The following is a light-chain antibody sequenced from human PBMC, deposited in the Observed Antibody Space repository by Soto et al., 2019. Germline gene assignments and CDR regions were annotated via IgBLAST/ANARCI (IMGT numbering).Light chain of an antibody. Sequence: QSALTKPASVSGSPGQSITISCTGTSSDVGSYNLVSWYQQHPGKAPKLMIYEVSKRPSGVSNRFAGSKSGNTASLTISGLQAEYEADYYCCSYAGSSTFYVFGTGTKLTVL. V-gene: IGLV2-23*02. CDR3: CSYAGSSTFYV. CDR2: EVS. J-gene: IGLJ1*01. CDR1: SSDVGSYNL.